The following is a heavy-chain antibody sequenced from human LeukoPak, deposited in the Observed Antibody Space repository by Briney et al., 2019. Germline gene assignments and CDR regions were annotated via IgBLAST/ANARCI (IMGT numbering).Heavy chain of an antibody. CDR1: GYIFTGYY. V-gene: IGHV1-2*02. CDR2: INPNSGGT. D-gene: IGHD6-19*01. Sequence: GASVKVSCKASGYIFTGYYMHWVRQAPGQGLEWMGSINPNSGGTNYAQSFRGRVTMTRDTSISTAYMELSRLRSDDTAVYYCARTLAGGRGGYFDYWGQGALVTVSS. CDR3: ARTLAGGRGGYFDY. J-gene: IGHJ4*02.